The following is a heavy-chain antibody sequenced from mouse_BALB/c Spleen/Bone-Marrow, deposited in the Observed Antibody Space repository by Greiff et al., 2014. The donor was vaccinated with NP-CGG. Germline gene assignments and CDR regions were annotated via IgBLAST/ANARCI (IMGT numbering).Heavy chain of an antibody. D-gene: IGHD2-4*01. J-gene: IGHJ3*01. Sequence: DVQLQESGTVLARPGASVKMSCKASGYTFNSYWMHWVKQRPGQGLEWIGTIHPGNSDTSYNQKFKGKAKLTAVTSTSTAYMELSSLTNEDSEVYDCTRVITTGSAWFACWGQGTLVTVS. V-gene: IGHV1-5*01. CDR3: TRVITTGSAWFAC. CDR2: IHPGNSDT. CDR1: GYTFNSYW.